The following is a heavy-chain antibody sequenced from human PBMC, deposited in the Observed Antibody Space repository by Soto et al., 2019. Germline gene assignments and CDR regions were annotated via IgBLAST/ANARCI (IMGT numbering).Heavy chain of an antibody. CDR1: GYTFTSYD. D-gene: IGHD6-13*01. Sequence: ASVKVSCKASGYTFTSYDINWVRQATGQGLEWMGWMNPNSGNTGYAQKFQGRVTMTRNTSISTAYMELSSLRSEDTAVYYCARGQGLDPRLLAAADDYWGQGTLVTV. CDR2: MNPNSGNT. CDR3: ARGQGLDPRLLAAADDY. V-gene: IGHV1-8*01. J-gene: IGHJ4*02.